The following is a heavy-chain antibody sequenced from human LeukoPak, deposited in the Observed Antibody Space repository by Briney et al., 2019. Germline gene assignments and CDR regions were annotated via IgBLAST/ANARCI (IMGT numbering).Heavy chain of an antibody. CDR1: GFTFSSYA. J-gene: IGHJ4*02. V-gene: IGHV3-23*01. CDR2: ISGSGGST. CDR3: AKGNGDWGAFDY. D-gene: IGHD3/OR15-3a*01. Sequence: GGSLRLSCAASGFTFSSYAMNWVRQAPGKGLEWVSVISGSGGSTYYADSVKGRFTISRDNSKNTLYLQMNSLRAEDTAVYYCAKGNGDWGAFDYWGQGTLVTVSS.